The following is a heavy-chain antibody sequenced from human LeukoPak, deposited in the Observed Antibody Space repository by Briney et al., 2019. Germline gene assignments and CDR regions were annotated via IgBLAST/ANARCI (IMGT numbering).Heavy chain of an antibody. J-gene: IGHJ3*02. D-gene: IGHD3-10*01. Sequence: SQTLSLTCAVSGGSISSGGYSWSWIRQPPGKGLEWIGYIYHSGSTYYNPSLKSRVTISVDRSKNQFSLKLSSVTAADTAVYYRARVSGDYGSGSAFDIWGQGTMVTVSS. CDR1: GGSISSGGYS. CDR3: ARVSGDYGSGSAFDI. CDR2: IYHSGST. V-gene: IGHV4-30-2*01.